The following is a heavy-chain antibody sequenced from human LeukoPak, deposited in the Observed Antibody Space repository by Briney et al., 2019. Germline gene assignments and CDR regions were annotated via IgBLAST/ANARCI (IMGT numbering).Heavy chain of an antibody. CDR2: IYSSGST. V-gene: IGHV4-61*02. Sequence: PSQTLSLTCTVSGGLISSGSYYWSWIRQPAGKGLEWIGRIYSSGSTNYNPALRSRLTISVDTSKNQFSLKLSSVTAADTAVYYCARVGVGGYVNFDYWGQGTLVTVSS. CDR3: ARVGVGGYVNFDY. D-gene: IGHD5-12*01. J-gene: IGHJ4*02. CDR1: GGLISSGSYY.